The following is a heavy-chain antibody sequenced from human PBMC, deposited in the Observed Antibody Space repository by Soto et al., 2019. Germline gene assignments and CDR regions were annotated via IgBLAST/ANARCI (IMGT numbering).Heavy chain of an antibody. V-gene: IGHV3-30*03. CDR1: GFTFSNYD. J-gene: IGHJ4*02. Sequence: QVQLVESGGGVVQPGRSLRLSCAASGFTFSNYDMHWVRQAPGKGLEWVAVMSYDGSNKYHADSVKGRFTIARDNSKNTLYLQMNSLRAEDTALYFCARSNDVPTGFPYFDSWGQGTLLTVSS. D-gene: IGHD2-8*02. CDR3: ARSNDVPTGFPYFDS. CDR2: MSYDGSNK.